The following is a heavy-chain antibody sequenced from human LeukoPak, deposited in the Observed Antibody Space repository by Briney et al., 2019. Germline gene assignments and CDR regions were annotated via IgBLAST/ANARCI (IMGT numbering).Heavy chain of an antibody. CDR2: IYYSGST. Sequence: SETLSLTCTVSGGSISSYYWSWIRQHPGKGLEWIGYIYYSGSTYYNPSLKSRVTISVDTSKNQFSLKLSSVTAADTAVYYCAREVHVTIPRGRYYYYGMDVWGQGTTVTVSS. J-gene: IGHJ6*02. V-gene: IGHV4-59*06. D-gene: IGHD1-1*01. CDR3: AREVHVTIPRGRYYYYGMDV. CDR1: GGSISSYY.